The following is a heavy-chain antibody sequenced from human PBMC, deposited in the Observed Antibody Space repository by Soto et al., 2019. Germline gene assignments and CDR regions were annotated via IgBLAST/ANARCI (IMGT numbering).Heavy chain of an antibody. J-gene: IGHJ3*01. V-gene: IGHV1-8*02. D-gene: IGHD6-13*01. CDR2: IIPIFGIT. Sequence: ASVKVSCKASGGTFSSYSLNWVRQAPGQGLEWMGRIIPIFGITNYAQKFQGRVTMTRNTSISTAYMELSSLRSEDTAVYYCARAGISSSCYGKHFATRAQGTMVPVSS. CDR1: GGTFSSYS. CDR3: ARAGISSSCYGKHFAT.